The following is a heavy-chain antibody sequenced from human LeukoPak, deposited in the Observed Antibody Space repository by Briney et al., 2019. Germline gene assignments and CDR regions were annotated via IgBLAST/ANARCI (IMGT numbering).Heavy chain of an antibody. V-gene: IGHV4-34*01. D-gene: IGHD4-23*01. Sequence: PSETLSLTCAVYGGSLSTYYWSWIRQPPGKGLEWIGEINHSGSTNYNPSLKSRVTISVDTSKNQFSLKLSSVTAADTAVYYCARIADYGGNSDYWGQGTLVTVSS. J-gene: IGHJ4*02. CDR1: GGSLSTYY. CDR3: ARIADYGGNSDY. CDR2: INHSGST.